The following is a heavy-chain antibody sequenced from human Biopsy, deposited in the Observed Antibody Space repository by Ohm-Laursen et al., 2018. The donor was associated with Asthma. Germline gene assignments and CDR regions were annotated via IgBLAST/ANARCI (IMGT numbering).Heavy chain of an antibody. Sequence: SLRLSCTASGFTFRSYAMHWVRQAPGKGLEWVAVGGSYYDGGLKYYADSVNGRFTVSRDKSENTLYLQMNSLTAEDTAVYHCAKDERSYYGSDSKYMQPVPLGDWGQGTLVIVSA. CDR2: GGSYYDGGLK. CDR1: GFTFRSYA. J-gene: IGHJ4*02. V-gene: IGHV3-30-3*01. D-gene: IGHD2-21*01. CDR3: AKDERSYYGSDSKYMQPVPLGD.